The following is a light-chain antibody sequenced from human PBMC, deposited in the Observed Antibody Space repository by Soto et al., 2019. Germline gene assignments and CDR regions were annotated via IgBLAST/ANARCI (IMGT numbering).Light chain of an antibody. V-gene: IGKV2-28*01. Sequence: DIVMTQSPLSLPATPGEPASISCRSSQSLLHSNGYNYLDWYLQKPGQSPQLLIYLGSNRASGVPDRFSGSGSGTDFTLKISRVEAEDVGVYYCMQALQTPRLTFGGGTKVDIK. CDR1: QSLLHSNGYNY. J-gene: IGKJ4*01. CDR3: MQALQTPRLT. CDR2: LGS.